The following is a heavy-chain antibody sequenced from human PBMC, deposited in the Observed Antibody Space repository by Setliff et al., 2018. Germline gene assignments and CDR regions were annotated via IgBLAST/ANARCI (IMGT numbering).Heavy chain of an antibody. CDR2: SRDKPNRFTT. CDR3: VRSGSADAFRI. J-gene: IGHJ3*02. D-gene: IGHD1-26*01. CDR1: GFTFSDHY. Sequence: QAGGSLRLSCAVSGFTFSDHYTDWVRQAPGKGLEWLGRSRDKPNRFTTEYAASVKGRFTISRDDSGNSLYLQMNSLRSEDTAMYYCVRSGSADAFRIWGQGTMVTVSS. V-gene: IGHV3-72*01.